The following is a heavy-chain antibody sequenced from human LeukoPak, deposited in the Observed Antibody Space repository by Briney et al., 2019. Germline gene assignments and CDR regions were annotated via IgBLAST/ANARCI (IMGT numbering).Heavy chain of an antibody. J-gene: IGHJ3*02. CDR1: GYTFTSYG. D-gene: IGHD3-10*01. CDR2: ISAYNGNT. Sequence: GASVKVSCKASGYTFTSYGISWVRQAPGQGLEWMGWISAYNGNTNYAQKLQGRVTMTTDTSTSTAYMELRSLRSDDTAVYYCARGSGPLWFGELYAFDIWGQGTMVTVSS. CDR3: ARGSGPLWFGELYAFDI. V-gene: IGHV1-18*01.